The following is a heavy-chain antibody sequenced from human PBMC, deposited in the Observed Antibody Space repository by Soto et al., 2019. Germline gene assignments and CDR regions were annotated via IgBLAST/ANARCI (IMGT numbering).Heavy chain of an antibody. CDR1: GGTVSSYA. V-gene: IGHV1-69*01. Sequence: QVQLVQSGPEVKKPGSSVKVSCKASGGTVSSYAISWVRQDPGQGLAWMGGISPIFVTANYAQKFQGRVTITADESTSTADMELSSMRSEDTALYYCASGRGVGASYWGQGTLVTVSS. J-gene: IGHJ4*02. D-gene: IGHD1-26*01. CDR3: ASGRGVGASY. CDR2: ISPIFVTA.